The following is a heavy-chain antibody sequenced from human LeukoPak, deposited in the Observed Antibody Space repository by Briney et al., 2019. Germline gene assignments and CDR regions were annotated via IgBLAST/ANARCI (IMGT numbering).Heavy chain of an antibody. CDR3: AKDTGGKGAYFHAIHV. D-gene: IGHD4-23*01. J-gene: IGHJ6*02. CDR1: GFAFHNYA. V-gene: IGHV3-9*01. Sequence: GGSLRLSCVGPGFAFHNYAMHWVRRPPGQGLEWVSDINWNSDTKAYAASVRGGFTTLGACASNSLFLHMDSLGPEATALYYCAKDTGGKGAYFHAIHVWGQGTSVTVSS. CDR2: INWNSDTK.